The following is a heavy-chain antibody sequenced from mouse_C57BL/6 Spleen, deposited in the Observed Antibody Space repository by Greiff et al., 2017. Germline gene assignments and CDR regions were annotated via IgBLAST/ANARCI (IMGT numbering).Heavy chain of an antibody. CDR3: ARVGLLPPYYFDY. V-gene: IGHV1-64*01. J-gene: IGHJ2*01. Sequence: QVQLQQPGAELVKPGASVKLSCKASGYTFTSYWMHWVKQRPGQGLEWIGMIHPNSGSTNYNEKFKSKATLTVDKSSSTAYMQLSSLTSEDSAVYYCARVGLLPPYYFDYWGRGTTLTVSS. CDR2: IHPNSGST. D-gene: IGHD1-1*01. CDR1: GYTFTSYW.